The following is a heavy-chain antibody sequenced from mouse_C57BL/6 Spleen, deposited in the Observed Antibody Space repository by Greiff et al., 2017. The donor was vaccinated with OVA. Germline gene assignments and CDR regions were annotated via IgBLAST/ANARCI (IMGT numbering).Heavy chain of an antibody. CDR2: IDPNSGGT. V-gene: IGHV1-72*01. CDR1: GYTFTSYW. Sequence: QVQLQQPGAELVKPGASVKLSCKASGYTFTSYWMHWVKQRPGRGLEWIGRIDPNSGGTTYNEKFKGKATLTVDKPSSTAYMQLSSLTSEDSAVYYGASGEETVQAFFADWGQGTLVTVSA. D-gene: IGHD3-2*02. J-gene: IGHJ3*01. CDR3: ASGEETVQAFFAD.